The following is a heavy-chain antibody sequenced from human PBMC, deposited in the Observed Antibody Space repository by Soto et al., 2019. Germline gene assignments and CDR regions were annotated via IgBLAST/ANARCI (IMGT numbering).Heavy chain of an antibody. J-gene: IGHJ4*02. CDR1: GGSVSSQY. CDR2: IYNGGIP. D-gene: IGHD3-22*01. CDR3: ANQDYDKSVYYFDY. Sequence: PSEPLSLTCTVSGGSVSSQYWSWIRQPAGKGLEWIGRIYNGGIPLIHPSLESRVALSLDTSKNQFSLTLSSVTAADTAIYYCANQDYDKSVYYFDYWGRGTLVTVS. V-gene: IGHV4-4*07.